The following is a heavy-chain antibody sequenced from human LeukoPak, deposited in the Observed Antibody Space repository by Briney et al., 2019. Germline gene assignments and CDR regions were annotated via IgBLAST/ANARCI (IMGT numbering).Heavy chain of an antibody. Sequence: GESLRISCKGSGYSFNNYWIGWVRQMPGKGLEWKGIIYPGDSDTRYSPSFQGQVTISADKSISTAYLQWSSLKASDTAMYYCARVGGSLNTPADPWGQGTLVTVSS. D-gene: IGHD1-26*01. CDR2: IYPGDSDT. CDR3: ARVGGSLNTPADP. V-gene: IGHV5-51*01. CDR1: GYSFNNYW. J-gene: IGHJ5*02.